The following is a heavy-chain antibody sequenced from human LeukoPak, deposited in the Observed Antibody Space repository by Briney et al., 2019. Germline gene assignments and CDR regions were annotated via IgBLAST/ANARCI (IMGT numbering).Heavy chain of an antibody. D-gene: IGHD3-22*01. CDR2: IIPIFGTA. Sequence: SVKVSCKASGGIFSNYAISWVRRAPGQGLEWMGRIIPIFGTANYAQKFQGRVTITTDESTTTAYMELSSLRSEDTAVYYCASYDSSGYYRHDGYFDLWGRGTLVTVSS. J-gene: IGHJ2*01. CDR3: ASYDSSGYYRHDGYFDL. V-gene: IGHV1-69*05. CDR1: GGIFSNYA.